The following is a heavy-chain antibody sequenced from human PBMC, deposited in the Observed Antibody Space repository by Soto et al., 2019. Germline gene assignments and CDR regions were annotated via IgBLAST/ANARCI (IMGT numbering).Heavy chain of an antibody. Sequence: SGGSLRLSCAAPGFTVSSNYMSWVRQAPGTGLEWVSVIYSGGSTYYADSVKGRFTISRDNSKNTLYLQMNSLRTEDTAVYYCAGGWYFFDYCGQGTLVTVSS. V-gene: IGHV3-66*01. D-gene: IGHD6-19*01. CDR3: AGGWYFFDY. J-gene: IGHJ4*02. CDR2: IYSGGST. CDR1: GFTVSSNY.